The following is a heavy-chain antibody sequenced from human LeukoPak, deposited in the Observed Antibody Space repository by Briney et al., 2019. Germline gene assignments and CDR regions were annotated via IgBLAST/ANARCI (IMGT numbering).Heavy chain of an antibody. CDR1: RFTVSSTY. V-gene: IGHV3-66*01. Sequence: GGSLRLSCAASRFTVSSTYMSWVRQAPGKGLEWVSLIYSGGSTYYADSVKGRFTISRDNSKNTLYLQMNSLRAEDTAVYYCANVGTIFGVVNRDPNNDYWGQGTLVTVSS. J-gene: IGHJ4*02. CDR2: IYSGGST. CDR3: ANVGTIFGVVNRDPNNDY. D-gene: IGHD3-3*01.